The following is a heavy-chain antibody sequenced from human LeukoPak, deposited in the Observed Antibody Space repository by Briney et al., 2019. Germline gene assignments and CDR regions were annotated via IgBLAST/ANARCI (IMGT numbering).Heavy chain of an antibody. Sequence: GGSLGLSCAASGFTFSSYWMHWVRQAPGKGLVWVSRINTDGSSTNYADSVKGRFTISRDNAKNTLYLQMNSLRAEDTAVYYCAREGSTSFDYWGQGTLVTVSS. J-gene: IGHJ4*02. CDR2: INTDGSST. V-gene: IGHV3-74*01. D-gene: IGHD2-2*01. CDR3: AREGSTSFDY. CDR1: GFTFSSYW.